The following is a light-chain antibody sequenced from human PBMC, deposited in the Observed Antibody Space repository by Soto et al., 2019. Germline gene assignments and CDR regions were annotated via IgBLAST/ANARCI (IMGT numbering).Light chain of an antibody. CDR3: QHVYSYPIT. Sequence: DIQLTQSPSFLSASVGDRVTITCRASQGINHYVAWYQQKPGKAPKCLIYGASALQSGVPSRFSGRGSWAEFTLSISSLQPEDCATYYCQHVYSYPITFGGGTRVAI. V-gene: IGKV1-9*01. J-gene: IGKJ4*01. CDR2: GAS. CDR1: QGINHY.